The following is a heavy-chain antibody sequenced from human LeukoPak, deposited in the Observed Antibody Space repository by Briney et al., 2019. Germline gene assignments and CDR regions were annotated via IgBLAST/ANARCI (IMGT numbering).Heavy chain of an antibody. D-gene: IGHD3-10*01. CDR2: INPNSGGT. J-gene: IGHJ4*02. V-gene: IGHV1-2*06. CDR1: GYTFTGYY. Sequence: ASVKVSCKASGYTFTGYYMHWVRQAPGQGLEWMGRINPNSGGTNYAQKFQGRVTMTRDTSISTAYMELSRLRSDDTAVYYCAREGAPSSVSLLWFGELSDYWGQGTLVTVSS. CDR3: AREGAPSSVSLLWFGELSDY.